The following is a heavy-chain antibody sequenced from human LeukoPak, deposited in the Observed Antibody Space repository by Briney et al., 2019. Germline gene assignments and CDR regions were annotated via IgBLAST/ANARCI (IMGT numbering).Heavy chain of an antibody. CDR1: GYTFTNYG. D-gene: IGHD6-13*01. CDR2: ISAYSGHT. Sequence: ASVKVSCKASGYTFTNYGISWLRQAPGQGPDWMGWISAYSGHTNYVQKLQGRVTMTTDTSTSTAYMELRSLRSDDTAVYYCARDNHSGSWSWFNPWGQGTLVSVSS. J-gene: IGHJ5*02. CDR3: ARDNHSGSWSWFNP. V-gene: IGHV1-18*01.